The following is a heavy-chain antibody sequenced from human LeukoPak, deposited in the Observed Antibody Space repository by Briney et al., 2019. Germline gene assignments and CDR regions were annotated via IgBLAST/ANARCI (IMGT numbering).Heavy chain of an antibody. D-gene: IGHD3-10*01. CDR3: GVLFRRGSGSYYICY. CDR1: GGSFSGYY. J-gene: IGHJ4*02. V-gene: IGHV4-34*01. CDR2: INRSGST. Sequence: SETLTLTCAVSGGSFSGYYWSWIRQPPGKGLEWIGEINRSGSTNYNPSLKSRVTISVDTSKNQFSLKLRSVTAADTAAYYCGVLFRRGSGSYYICYWGQGTPVTV.